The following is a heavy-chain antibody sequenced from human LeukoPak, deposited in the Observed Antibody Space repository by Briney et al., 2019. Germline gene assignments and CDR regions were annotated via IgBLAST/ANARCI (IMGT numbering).Heavy chain of an antibody. Sequence: GGSLRLSCAASGFTVCSNYMSWVRQAPGKGLEWVSVIYSDGSTYYADSVKGRFTISRDNSKNTLYLQMNSLRAEDTAVYYCAKESPYYSDRDYYFDYWGQGTLVTVSS. J-gene: IGHJ4*02. V-gene: IGHV3-66*01. CDR1: GFTVCSNY. CDR3: AKESPYYSDRDYYFDY. D-gene: IGHD3-22*01. CDR2: IYSDGST.